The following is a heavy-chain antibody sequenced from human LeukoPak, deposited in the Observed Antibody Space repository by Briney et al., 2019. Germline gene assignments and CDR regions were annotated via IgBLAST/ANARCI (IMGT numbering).Heavy chain of an antibody. CDR3: ASTETYYYDSSGYYWGGY. Sequence: SETLSLTCTVSGGSISSYYWSWLRQPPGKGLEWIGYIYYSGSTNYNPSLKSRVTISVDTSKNQFSLKLSSVTAADTAVYYCASTETYYYDSSGYYWGGYWGQGTLVTVSS. CDR1: GGSISSYY. CDR2: IYYSGST. D-gene: IGHD3-22*01. J-gene: IGHJ4*02. V-gene: IGHV4-59*01.